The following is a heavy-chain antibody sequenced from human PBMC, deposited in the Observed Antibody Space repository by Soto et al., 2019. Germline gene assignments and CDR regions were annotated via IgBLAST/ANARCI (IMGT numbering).Heavy chain of an antibody. V-gene: IGHV3-15*01. D-gene: IGHD6-13*01. CDR3: TTRSPIAAAAGEDAFDI. J-gene: IGHJ3*02. CDR1: GFTFSNAW. Sequence: GGSLRLSCAASGFTFSNAWMSWVRQAPGKGLEWVGRIKSKTDGGTTDYAAPVKGRFTISRDDSKNTLYLQMNSLKTEDTAVYYCTTRSPIAAAAGEDAFDIWGQGTMVTVSS. CDR2: IKSKTDGGTT.